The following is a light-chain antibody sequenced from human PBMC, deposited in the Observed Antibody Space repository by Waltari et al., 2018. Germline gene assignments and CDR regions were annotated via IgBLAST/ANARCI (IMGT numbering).Light chain of an antibody. J-gene: IGLJ1*01. CDR3: GAWDDNLDAYV. CDR1: NSNVGRNN. V-gene: IGLV1-44*01. Sequence: QSVVTQPPSASGTPGQTVTISCSGTNSNVGRNNVNWYQQVPGAAPKVVIFSDKQWPQVVPDRVSGSKSGTSASLAISGLQSEDEADYFCGAWDDNLDAYVFGPGTSLTV. CDR2: SDK.